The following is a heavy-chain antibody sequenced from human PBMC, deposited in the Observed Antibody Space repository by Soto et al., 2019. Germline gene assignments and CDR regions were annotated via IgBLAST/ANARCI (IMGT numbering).Heavy chain of an antibody. CDR2: LYSDDTT. Sequence: EVQLVESGGGLVQSGGSLRLSCAVSGFSVSGIYMSWVRQAPGKGLEWVSLLYSDDTTYYADSVKGRFTISRDYSKNTLLLQMDSLRDDDTAVYYCARVDTLPAAVHHWGQGSLVTVSS. CDR1: GFSVSGIY. V-gene: IGHV3-66*01. CDR3: ARVDTLPAAVHH. D-gene: IGHD6-13*01. J-gene: IGHJ1*01.